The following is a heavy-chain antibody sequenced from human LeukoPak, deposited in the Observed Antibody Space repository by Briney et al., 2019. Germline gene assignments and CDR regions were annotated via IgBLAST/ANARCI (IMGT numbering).Heavy chain of an antibody. CDR2: IYYSGST. Sequence: SETLSLTCTVSGGSISSCYWSWIRQPPGKGLEWIGYIYYSGSTNYNPSLKSRVTISVDTSKNQFSLKLSSVTAADTAVYYCARGGPNYGDYAQFDYWGQGTLVTVSS. CDR3: ARGGPNYGDYAQFDY. J-gene: IGHJ4*02. V-gene: IGHV4-59*01. CDR1: GGSISSCY. D-gene: IGHD4-17*01.